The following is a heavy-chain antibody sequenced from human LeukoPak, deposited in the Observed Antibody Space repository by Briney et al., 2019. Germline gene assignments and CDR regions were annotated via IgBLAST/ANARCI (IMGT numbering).Heavy chain of an antibody. J-gene: IGHJ4*02. Sequence: SETLSLTCTVSGVSITSYYWSWIRQPPGKGLEWIGYISHTGSTNYNPSLKSRVTISLDTSKNQFSLKLSSVTAADTAVYYCAGHHPRNTVDFWGQGTLVTVSS. V-gene: IGHV4-59*08. CDR2: ISHTGST. D-gene: IGHD2/OR15-2a*01. CDR3: AGHHPRNTVDF. CDR1: GVSITSYY.